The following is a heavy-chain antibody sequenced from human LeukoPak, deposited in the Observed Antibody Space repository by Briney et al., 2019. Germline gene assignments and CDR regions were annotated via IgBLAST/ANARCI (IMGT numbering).Heavy chain of an antibody. V-gene: IGHV4-30-4*01. CDR1: GGSISSGDYY. J-gene: IGHJ4*02. CDR3: ARDEVSGSYLVY. Sequence: SETLSLTCTVSGGSISSGDYYWSWIRQPPGTGLEWIGYIYYSGSTYYNPSLKSRVTISVDTSKNQFSLKLSSVTAADTAVYYCARDEVSGSYLVYWGQGTLVTVSS. D-gene: IGHD1-26*01. CDR2: IYYSGST.